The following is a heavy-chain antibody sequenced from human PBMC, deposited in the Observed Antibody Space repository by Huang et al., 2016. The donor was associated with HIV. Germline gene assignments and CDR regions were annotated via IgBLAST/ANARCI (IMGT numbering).Heavy chain of an antibody. CDR3: TRLWHPLSEFDH. CDR1: GFTFTTSW. CDR2: INQDGSEK. J-gene: IGHJ4*02. D-gene: IGHD3-16*01. Sequence: VQLVESGGGLVQPGGSLRVSCEASGFTFTTSWMRWVRQAAGKGLEWVANINQDGSEKFYVGSVKGRFTISRDNAQKSLYLQMNSLRDDDTAVYYCTRLWHPLSEFDHWGQGTLVIVSS. V-gene: IGHV3-7*01.